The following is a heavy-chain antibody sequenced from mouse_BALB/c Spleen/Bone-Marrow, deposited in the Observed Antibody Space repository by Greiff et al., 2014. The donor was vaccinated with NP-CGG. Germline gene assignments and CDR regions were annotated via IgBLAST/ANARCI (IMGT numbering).Heavy chain of an antibody. CDR3: ASNLLPPDLYFDV. CDR2: IWAGGST. CDR1: GFSLTTYG. J-gene: IGHJ1*01. V-gene: IGHV2-9*02. D-gene: IGHD1-1*01. Sequence: VMLEESGPGLVAPSHSLSITCTVSGFSLTTYGVHWVRQSPGKGLEWLGVIWAGGSTNYKSTLMSRLSISKDKSKNQVFSKMNSLQTDDTDIYYCASNLLPPDLYFDVWGAGTTVTVSS.